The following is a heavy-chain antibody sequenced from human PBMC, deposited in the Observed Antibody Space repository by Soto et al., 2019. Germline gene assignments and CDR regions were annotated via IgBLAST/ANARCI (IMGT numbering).Heavy chain of an antibody. CDR3: TRDPAPSGWYDY. D-gene: IGHD6-19*01. V-gene: IGHV3-74*01. CDR2: INSDGSST. Sequence: PGGSLRLSCAASGFTLCDYWMHWVRQAPGKGLVWVSRINSDGSSTSYADSVKGRFIISRDSAKNMLYLQMNSLRAEDTALYYCTRDPAPSGWYDYWGRGTLVTVSS. CDR1: GFTLCDYW. J-gene: IGHJ4*02.